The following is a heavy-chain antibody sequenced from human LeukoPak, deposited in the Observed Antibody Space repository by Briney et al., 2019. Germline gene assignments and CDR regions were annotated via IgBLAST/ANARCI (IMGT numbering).Heavy chain of an antibody. CDR3: ARRVFAAAEFDY. D-gene: IGHD3-10*02. J-gene: IGHJ4*02. CDR2: IYYSGST. V-gene: IGHV4-39*01. CDR1: GGSISSSSYY. Sequence: SETLSLTCTVSGGSISSSSYYWGWIRQPPGKGLEWIGSIYYSGSTYYNPSLKSRVTISVDTSKNQFSLKLSFVTAADTAVYYCARRVFAAAEFDYWGQGTLVTVSS.